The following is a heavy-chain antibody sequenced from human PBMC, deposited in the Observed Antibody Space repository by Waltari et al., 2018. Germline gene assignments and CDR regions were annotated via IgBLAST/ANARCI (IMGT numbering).Heavy chain of an antibody. J-gene: IGHJ3*02. CDR1: GFSLSTIVVG. Sequence: QITLKESGPTLVKPTQTLTLTCTFSGFSLSTIVVGVGWIRHPPGKALELLALIYWNDDKRYSPSLKSRLTITKDTSKNQVVLTMTNMDPVDTATYYCAHIRITMIAPGAFDIWGQGTMVTVSS. D-gene: IGHD3-22*01. CDR2: IYWNDDK. V-gene: IGHV2-5*01. CDR3: AHIRITMIAPGAFDI.